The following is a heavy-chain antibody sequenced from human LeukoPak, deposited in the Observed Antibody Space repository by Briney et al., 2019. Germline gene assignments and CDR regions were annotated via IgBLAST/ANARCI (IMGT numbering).Heavy chain of an antibody. CDR2: ISGSGGST. V-gene: IGHV3-23*01. CDR3: AKNRGATTRDY. J-gene: IGHJ4*02. Sequence: WVSAISGSGGSTYYADSVKGRFTISRDNSKNTLYLQMNSLRAEDTAVYYCAKNRGATTRDYWGQGTLVTVSS. D-gene: IGHD1-26*01.